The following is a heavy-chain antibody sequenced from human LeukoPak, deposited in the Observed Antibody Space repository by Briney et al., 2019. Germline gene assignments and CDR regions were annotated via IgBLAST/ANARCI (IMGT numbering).Heavy chain of an antibody. V-gene: IGHV1-2*06. Sequence: ASVKVSCKASGYTFTGYYMHWVRQAPGQGLEWMGRINPNSGGTNYAQKFQGRVTMTRDTSISTAYMELSRLRSDDTAVYYCARDRGSSGYRAWYFDLWGRGTLVTVSS. CDR3: ARDRGSSGYRAWYFDL. D-gene: IGHD3-22*01. CDR1: GYTFTGYY. CDR2: INPNSGGT. J-gene: IGHJ2*01.